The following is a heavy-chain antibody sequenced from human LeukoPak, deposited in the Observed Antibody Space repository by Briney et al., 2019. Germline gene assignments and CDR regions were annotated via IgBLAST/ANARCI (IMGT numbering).Heavy chain of an antibody. J-gene: IGHJ4*02. Sequence: GGSLRLSCAASGFAFSPYAMNWVRQAPGKGLERVSFITGDSNTIYYADSMKGRFTVSGDNAENSLYLQMNSLSAEDTAVYYCARDRMGGSFDYWGQGTLVTVSS. CDR3: ARDRMGGSFDY. CDR2: ITGDSNTI. D-gene: IGHD2-15*01. V-gene: IGHV3-48*01. CDR1: GFAFSPYA.